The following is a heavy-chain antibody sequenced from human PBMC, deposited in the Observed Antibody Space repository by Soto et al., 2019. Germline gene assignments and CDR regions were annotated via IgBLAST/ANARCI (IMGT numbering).Heavy chain of an antibody. J-gene: IGHJ6*02. D-gene: IGHD5-18*01. CDR1: GFTFSSYG. CDR2: ISYDGSNK. Sequence: GGSLRLSCAASGFTFSSYGMHWVRQAPGKGLEWVAVISYDGSNKYYADSVKGRFTISRDNSKNTLYLQMNSLRAEDTAVYYCAKDDLQGYSYALSMINYGMDVWGQGTTVTVSS. CDR3: AKDDLQGYSYALSMINYGMDV. V-gene: IGHV3-30*18.